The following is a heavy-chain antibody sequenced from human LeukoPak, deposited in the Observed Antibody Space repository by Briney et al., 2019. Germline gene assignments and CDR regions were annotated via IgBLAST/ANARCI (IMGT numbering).Heavy chain of an antibody. CDR1: GFTFRSYA. CDR3: TKDPAYGDYPQFDY. J-gene: IGHJ4*02. CDR2: ISYDGSKK. Sequence: GRSLRLSCAASGFTFRSYAMYWVRQAPGKGLEWVSFISYDGSKKYYADSVKGRFTISRDNSKNTLYLQMKRLRAEETALYYCTKDPAYGDYPQFDYWGQGTLVTVSS. V-gene: IGHV3-30*18. D-gene: IGHD4-17*01.